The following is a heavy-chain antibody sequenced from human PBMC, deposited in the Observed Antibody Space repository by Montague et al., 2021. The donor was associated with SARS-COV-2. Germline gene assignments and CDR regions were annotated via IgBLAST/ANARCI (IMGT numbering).Heavy chain of an antibody. J-gene: IGHJ4*02. Sequence: SETLSLTCTVSGGSIRSYYWSWIRQTPGKGLEWIGYIYYDGSTNYNPSLKSRATMSVDSSKNQFSLRLSPVTAADTAVYYCARYGSYFEHWGQGTLVTVSS. V-gene: IGHV4-59*03. CDR1: GGSIRSYY. CDR2: IYYDGST. CDR3: ARYGSYFEH. D-gene: IGHD1-26*01.